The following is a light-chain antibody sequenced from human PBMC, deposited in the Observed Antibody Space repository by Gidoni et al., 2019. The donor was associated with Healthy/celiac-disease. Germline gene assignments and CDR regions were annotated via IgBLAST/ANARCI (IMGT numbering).Light chain of an antibody. CDR2: WAS. V-gene: IGKV4-1*01. CDR1: QSVLYSSNNKNY. J-gene: IGKJ3*01. Sequence: DIVMTQSPDSLAVSLGERATINCKSSQSVLYSSNNKNYLAWYQQKPGQPPKLLIYWASTRESGVPDRFSGSGSGTDFTLPISSLQAEDVAVYYCQQYYSTPRFGPGTKVDIK. CDR3: QQYYSTPR.